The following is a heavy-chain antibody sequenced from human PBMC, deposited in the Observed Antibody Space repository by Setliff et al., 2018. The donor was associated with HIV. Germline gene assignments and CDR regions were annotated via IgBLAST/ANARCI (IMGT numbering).Heavy chain of an antibody. CDR2: ISAYNGNT. J-gene: IGHJ3*02. D-gene: IGHD6-19*01. CDR1: GYTFTSYG. Sequence: ASVKGLCKASGYTFTSYGISWVRQAPGQGLEWMGWISAYNGNTNYAQKLQGRVTMTTDTSTSTAYMELRSLRSDDTAVYYCARAEGRAVAGLRDAFDIWGQGTMVTVSS. CDR3: ARAEGRAVAGLRDAFDI. V-gene: IGHV1-18*01.